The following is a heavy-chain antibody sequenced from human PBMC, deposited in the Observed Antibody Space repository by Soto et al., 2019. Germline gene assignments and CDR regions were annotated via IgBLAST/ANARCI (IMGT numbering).Heavy chain of an antibody. CDR3: ARLGYCSSTSCPGGAFDI. CDR2: IYYSGST. V-gene: IGHV4-59*08. D-gene: IGHD2-2*01. CDR1: GGSISSYY. Sequence: PSETLSLTCTVSGGSISSYYWSWIRQPPGKGLEWIGYIYYSGSTNYNPSLKSRVTISVDTSKNQFSLKLSSVTAADTAVYYCARLGYCSSTSCPGGAFDIWGQGTMVTVS. J-gene: IGHJ3*02.